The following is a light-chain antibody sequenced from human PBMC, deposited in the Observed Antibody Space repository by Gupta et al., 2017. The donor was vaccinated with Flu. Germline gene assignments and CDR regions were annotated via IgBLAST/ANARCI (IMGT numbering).Light chain of an antibody. V-gene: IGLV2-14*03. CDR3: SSYSTGSTPLV. CDR1: SSDVGTSDY. J-gene: IGLJ3*02. Sequence: SALTQPASVSGSHGQSITISSTGTSSDVGTSDYVSWYQQHPGTAPRLVIYEVSSRPSGVVNRCSVSKSGNTASLTISGLQAEDEADYYCSSYSTGSTPLVFGGGTKLTVL. CDR2: EVS.